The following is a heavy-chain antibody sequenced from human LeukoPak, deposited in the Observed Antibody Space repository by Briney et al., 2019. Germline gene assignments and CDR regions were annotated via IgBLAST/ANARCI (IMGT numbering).Heavy chain of an antibody. V-gene: IGHV1-69*06. CDR2: IIPIFGTA. J-gene: IGHJ4*02. CDR1: GGTFSSYA. CDR3: ARVADDFWSGYYGGFDY. Sequence: ASVKVSCKASGGTFSSYAISWVRQAPGQGLEWMGGIIPIFGTANYAQKFQGRVTITADKSTSTAHMELRGLRSDDTAVYYCARVADDFWSGYYGGFDYWGRGTLVTVSS. D-gene: IGHD3-3*01.